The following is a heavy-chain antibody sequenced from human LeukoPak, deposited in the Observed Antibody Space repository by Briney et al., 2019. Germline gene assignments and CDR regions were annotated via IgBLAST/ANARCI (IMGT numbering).Heavy chain of an antibody. V-gene: IGHV4-30-2*01. D-gene: IGHD3-22*01. CDR3: ARTYDSSGYYWDFDL. CDR2: IYHSGST. Sequence: SSQTLSLTCAVSGGSISSGGYSWSWIRQPPGKGLEWIGYIYHSGSTYYNPSLKSRVTISVDRSKNQFSLKLSSVTAADTAVYYCARTYDSSGYYWDFDLWGRGTLVTVSS. J-gene: IGHJ2*01. CDR1: GGSISSGGYS.